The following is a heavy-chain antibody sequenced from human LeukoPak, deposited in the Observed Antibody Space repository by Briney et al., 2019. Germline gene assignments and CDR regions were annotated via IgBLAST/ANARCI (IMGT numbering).Heavy chain of an antibody. J-gene: IGHJ4*02. CDR2: INHSGST. Sequence: PSETLSLTCAVYGGSFSGYYWSWIRQPPGKGLEWIGEINHSGSTNYNPSLKSRVTISVDTSKNQFSLKLSSVTAADTAVYYCARGGIAIFGVALDYWGQGTLVTVSS. CDR1: GGSFSGYY. V-gene: IGHV4-34*01. D-gene: IGHD3-3*01. CDR3: ARGGIAIFGVALDY.